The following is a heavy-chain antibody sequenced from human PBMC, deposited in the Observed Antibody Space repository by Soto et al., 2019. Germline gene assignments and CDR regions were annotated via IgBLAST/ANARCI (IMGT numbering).Heavy chain of an antibody. CDR3: ARGYCSTSDCSDYFDY. V-gene: IGHV1-2*06. D-gene: IGHD2-2*01. CDR2: INPSTGVR. J-gene: IGHJ4*02. Sequence: ASVKVSCKTSGYTFIDNLMHWARQAPGQGLEWMALINPSTGVRNYAQKFQGRVTMTWDTSINTAYMELSRLRSDDTAIYYCARGYCSTSDCSDYFDYWGQGTLVAVSS. CDR1: GYTFIDNL.